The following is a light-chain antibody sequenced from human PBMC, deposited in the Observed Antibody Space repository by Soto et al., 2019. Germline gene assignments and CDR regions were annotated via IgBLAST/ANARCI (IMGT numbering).Light chain of an antibody. V-gene: IGKV1-5*03. CDR2: KAS. Sequence: DIKTTQSPSTLSGSIANRATISCRASQTISSWLAWYQQKPGKAPKLLIYKASRLERGVPSRFSGSESGTEFTLTISSLQADDFATYYCQQYVKYWTFGQGTKVDIK. J-gene: IGKJ1*01. CDR3: QQYVKYWT. CDR1: QTISSW.